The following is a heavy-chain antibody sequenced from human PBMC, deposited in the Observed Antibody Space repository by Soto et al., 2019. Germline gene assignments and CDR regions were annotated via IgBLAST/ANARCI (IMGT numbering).Heavy chain of an antibody. Sequence: SSETLSLTCTVSGGSISGYYWSWIRQPPGKGLEWIGYIYYSGSTNYNPSLKSRVTISVDTSKNQFSLKLSSVTAADTAVYYCARVLGNDAFDIWGQGTVVTVSS. D-gene: IGHD3-3*02. CDR3: ARVLGNDAFDI. V-gene: IGHV4-59*01. CDR1: GGSISGYY. J-gene: IGHJ3*02. CDR2: IYYSGST.